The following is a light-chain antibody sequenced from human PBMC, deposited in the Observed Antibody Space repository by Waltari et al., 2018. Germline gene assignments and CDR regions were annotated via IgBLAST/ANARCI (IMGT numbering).Light chain of an antibody. V-gene: IGLV2-8*01. CDR1: DSDVGGHRY. CDR2: EGN. Sequence: QSALTQPPSASGSPGQSVTISCTESDSDVGGHRYVSWYQQHPGQVPKLIIYEGNKRPSGVPARFSASMSGNTASLTISGLQAGDEADYYCCSYGCTNTVFGGGTRLTVL. CDR3: CSYGCTNTV. J-gene: IGLJ2*01.